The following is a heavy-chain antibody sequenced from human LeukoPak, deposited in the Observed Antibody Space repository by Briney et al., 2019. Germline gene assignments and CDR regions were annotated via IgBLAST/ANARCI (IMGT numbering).Heavy chain of an antibody. J-gene: IGHJ4*02. CDR1: GFSLSTSGVG. CDR3: AHRPGGPKSYYFDY. CDR2: IYWNDDK. Sequence: SGPTLVKPTQTLTLTCTFSGFSLSTSGVGVGWIRQPPGKALEWLALIYWNDDKRYSPSLKSRLTITKDTSKNQVVLTMTNMDPVDTATYYCAHRPGGPKSYYFDYWGQGTLVTVSS. D-gene: IGHD1-14*01. V-gene: IGHV2-5*01.